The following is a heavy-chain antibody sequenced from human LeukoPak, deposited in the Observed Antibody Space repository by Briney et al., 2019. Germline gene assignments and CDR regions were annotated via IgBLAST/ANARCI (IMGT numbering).Heavy chain of an antibody. CDR1: GFTFNNFA. V-gene: IGHV3-7*03. J-gene: IGHJ4*02. CDR3: ARDQYDTWSRRGNFDS. Sequence: GGSLRLSCVASGFTFNNFAMTWVRQAPGKGLEWVANIKLDGSEKNYVDSVKGRFTISRDNTKNSLYLQMNSLRVEDTAVFYCARDQYDTWSRRGNFDSWGQGTLVIVSS. CDR2: IKLDGSEK. D-gene: IGHD3-3*01.